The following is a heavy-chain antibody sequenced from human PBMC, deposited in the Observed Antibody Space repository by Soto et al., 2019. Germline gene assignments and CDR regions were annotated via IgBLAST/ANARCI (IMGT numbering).Heavy chain of an antibody. Sequence: EVQLLESGGGLVQPEGSLRLSCAASGFTFSSYAMSWFRQAPGKGLEWVSAISGSGGSTYYADSVKGRFTISRDNSKNPLYLQMNSLRAVDTAVYYCAKGSVVAATTYDYWGQGTLVTVSS. CDR3: AKGSVVAATTYDY. CDR1: GFTFSSYA. V-gene: IGHV3-23*01. J-gene: IGHJ4*02. CDR2: ISGSGGST. D-gene: IGHD2-15*01.